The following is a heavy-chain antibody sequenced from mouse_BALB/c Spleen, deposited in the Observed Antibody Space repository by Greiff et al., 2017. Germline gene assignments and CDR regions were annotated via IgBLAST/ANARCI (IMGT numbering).Heavy chain of an antibody. V-gene: IGHV1-7*01. CDR2: INPSTGYT. D-gene: IGHD2-4*01. Sequence: VQLQQSGAELAKPGASVKMSCKASGYTFTSYWMHWVKQRPGQGLEWIGYINPSTGYTEYNQKFKDKATLTADKSSSTAYMQLSSLTSEDSAVYYCARTGDYDAFAYWGQGTLVTVSA. CDR1: GYTFTSYW. CDR3: ARTGDYDAFAY. J-gene: IGHJ3*01.